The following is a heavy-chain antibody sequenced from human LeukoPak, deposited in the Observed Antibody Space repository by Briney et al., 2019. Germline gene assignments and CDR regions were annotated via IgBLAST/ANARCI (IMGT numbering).Heavy chain of an antibody. V-gene: IGHV3-7*01. J-gene: IGHJ5*02. Sequence: PGGSLRLSCAASGFTFSSYWMSWVRQAPGKGLEWVANIKQDGSEKYYVDSVKGRFTISRDNAKNSLYLQMNSLRAEDTAVYYCARERFEGLVRGRFDPWGQGTLVTVSS. CDR2: IKQDGSEK. CDR3: ARERFEGLVRGRFDP. CDR1: GFTFSSYW. D-gene: IGHD3-10*01.